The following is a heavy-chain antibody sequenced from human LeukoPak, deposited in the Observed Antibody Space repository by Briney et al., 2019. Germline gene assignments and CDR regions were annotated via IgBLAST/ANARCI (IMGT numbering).Heavy chain of an antibody. Sequence: SETLSLTCTVSGGSISSYYWSWIRQPAGKGLEWIGRIYTSGSTDYNPSLKSRVTMSVDTSKNQFSLKLSSVTAADTAVYYCAREPAQVGIAAAGAYFDYWGQGTLVTVSS. D-gene: IGHD6-13*01. CDR1: GGSISSYY. J-gene: IGHJ4*02. CDR2: IYTSGST. V-gene: IGHV4-4*07. CDR3: AREPAQVGIAAAGAYFDY.